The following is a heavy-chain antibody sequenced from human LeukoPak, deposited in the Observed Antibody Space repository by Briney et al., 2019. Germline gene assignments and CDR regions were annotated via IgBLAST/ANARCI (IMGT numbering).Heavy chain of an antibody. Sequence: PGGSMRLSCAASGFTFSSYAMHWDRQAPGKGLEWVAVISYDGSNKYYADSVKGRFTISRDNSKNTLYPQMNSLRAEDTAVYYCARDTTWNYEGGRYYFDYWGQGTLVTVSS. J-gene: IGHJ4*02. D-gene: IGHD1-7*01. CDR3: ARDTTWNYEGGRYYFDY. V-gene: IGHV3-30-3*01. CDR1: GFTFSSYA. CDR2: ISYDGSNK.